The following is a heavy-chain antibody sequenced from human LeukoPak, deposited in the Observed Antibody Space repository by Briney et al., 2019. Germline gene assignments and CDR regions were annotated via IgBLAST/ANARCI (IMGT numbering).Heavy chain of an antibody. V-gene: IGHV3-49*03. D-gene: IGHD6-6*01. CDR3: RSSSSSWDI. CDR2: IRSKAYGGTT. Sequence: GGSLRLSCTASGFTFGDYAMSWFRQAPGKGLEWVGFIRSKAYGGTTEYAASVKGRFTISRDDSKSIAYLQMSSLKTEDTAVYYCRSSSSSWDIWGQGTMATVSS. CDR1: GFTFGDYA. J-gene: IGHJ3*02.